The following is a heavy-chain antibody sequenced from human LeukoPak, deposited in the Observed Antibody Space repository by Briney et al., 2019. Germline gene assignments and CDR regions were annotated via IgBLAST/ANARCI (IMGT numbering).Heavy chain of an antibody. CDR2: INHSGST. D-gene: IGHD6-6*01. J-gene: IGHJ1*01. Sequence: SETPSLTCAVYGGSFSGYYWSWIRQPPGKGLEWIGEINHSGSTNYNPSLKSRVTISVGTSKNQFSLKLSSVTAADTAVYYCARGLAARARRPQYFQHWGQGTLVTVSS. CDR1: GGSFSGYY. CDR3: ARGLAARARRPQYFQH. V-gene: IGHV4-34*01.